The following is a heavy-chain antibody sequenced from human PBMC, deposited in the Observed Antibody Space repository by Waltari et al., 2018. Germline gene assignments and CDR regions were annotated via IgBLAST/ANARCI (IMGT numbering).Heavy chain of an antibody. V-gene: IGHV4-59*01. Sequence: QVQLQESGPGLVKPSETLSLTCTVSGGSISSYYWSWIRQPPGKGLEWIGYIYYSGSTNYNPSLKSRVTISVDTSKNQFSLKLSSVTAADTAVYYCARGIKDIRLRGVVGWFDPWGQGTLVTVSS. CDR3: ARGIKDIRLRGVVGWFDP. D-gene: IGHD2-15*01. CDR1: GGSISSYY. J-gene: IGHJ5*02. CDR2: IYYSGST.